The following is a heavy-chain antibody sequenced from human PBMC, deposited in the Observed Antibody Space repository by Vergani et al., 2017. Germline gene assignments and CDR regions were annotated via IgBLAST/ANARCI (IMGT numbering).Heavy chain of an antibody. Sequence: EVQLVEAGGGLVQPGGSLRLSCTASGFTFQACAFHWVRQVSGRGLEWVSGIDRNYGVKNGNSFEGRFSISRDNAKKAVFLQMNSLRAEDTAVYYCARDPKINYDFWSGYAYYFDYWGQGTLVTVSS. CDR3: ARDPKINYDFWSGYAYYFDY. J-gene: IGHJ4*02. CDR2: IDRNYGVK. V-gene: IGHV3-9*01. D-gene: IGHD3-3*01. CDR1: GFTFQACA.